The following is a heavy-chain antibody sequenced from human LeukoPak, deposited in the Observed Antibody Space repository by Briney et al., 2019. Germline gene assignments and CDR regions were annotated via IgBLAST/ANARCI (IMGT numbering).Heavy chain of an antibody. CDR1: GFTFTSHW. CDR2: INQDGSGK. V-gene: IGHV3-7*01. J-gene: IGHJ3*02. D-gene: IGHD4-17*01. CDR3: ARLRSAAFDI. Sequence: GGSLRLSCAASGFTFTSHWMSWVRQAPGKGLEWVANINQDGSGKYYVDSVKGRFTISRDNAKNSLYLQMNSLRAGDTAVYYCARLRSAAFDIWGQGTMVTVSS.